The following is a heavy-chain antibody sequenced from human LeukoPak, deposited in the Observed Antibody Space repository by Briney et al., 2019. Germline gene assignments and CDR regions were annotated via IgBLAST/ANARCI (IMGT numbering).Heavy chain of an antibody. CDR2: INPNSGGT. Sequence: ASVKVSCKASGYTFTGYYFHWERQAPGQGLEWMGWINPNSGGTNYAQKFQGWVTMTRDTSISTAYMELSRLRSDDTAVYYCARVVTTLFVDYWGQGTLVTVSS. J-gene: IGHJ4*02. CDR3: ARVVTTLFVDY. V-gene: IGHV1-2*04. CDR1: GYTFTGYY. D-gene: IGHD1-1*01.